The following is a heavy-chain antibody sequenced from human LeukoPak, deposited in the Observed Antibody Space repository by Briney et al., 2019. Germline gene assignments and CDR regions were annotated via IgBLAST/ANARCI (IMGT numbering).Heavy chain of an antibody. CDR2: ISSDGNSK. D-gene: IGHD5-12*01. CDR3: VSPNADYPFLYYFDS. Sequence: GGSLRLSCAASGFSFGSYSIHWVRQAPGKGLEWVAVISSDGNSKNFALSVKGRFAISRDNSKNTLFLQMNNLRSEDTALYYCVSPNADYPFLYYFDSWGQGTLVTVSS. V-gene: IGHV3-30*09. J-gene: IGHJ4*02. CDR1: GFSFGSYS.